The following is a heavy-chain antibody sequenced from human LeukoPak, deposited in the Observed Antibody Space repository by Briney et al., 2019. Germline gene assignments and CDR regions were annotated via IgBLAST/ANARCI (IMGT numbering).Heavy chain of an antibody. CDR3: ARASRDDSSGYYYTYYYYGMDV. CDR1: GDSVSTNSAA. V-gene: IGHV6-1*01. J-gene: IGHJ6*02. CDR2: TYYRSKWYN. Sequence: SQTLSLTCVISGDSVSTNSAAWNWIRQSPSGGLEWLGRTYYRSKWYNDYAVSVKSRITINPDTSKNQFSLQLNSVTPEDTAVYYCARASRDDSSGYYYTYYYYGMDVWGQGTTVTVSS. D-gene: IGHD3-22*01.